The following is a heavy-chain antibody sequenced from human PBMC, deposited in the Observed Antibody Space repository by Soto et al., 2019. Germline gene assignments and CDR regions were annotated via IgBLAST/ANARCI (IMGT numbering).Heavy chain of an antibody. CDR3: ARGGHVVVVTAALDY. Sequence: QVQLMQSGAEVKKPGASVKVSCKASGDTFTDYYIHWVRQAPGQGLEWMGTVNPSGGHTTYAQHLLGRAIMTRDTSTSTLYMELTSLTSDDTAIYYCARGGHVVVVTAALDYWGQGTLVTVSS. J-gene: IGHJ4*02. CDR1: GDTFTDYY. CDR2: VNPSGGHT. V-gene: IGHV1-46*01. D-gene: IGHD2-21*02.